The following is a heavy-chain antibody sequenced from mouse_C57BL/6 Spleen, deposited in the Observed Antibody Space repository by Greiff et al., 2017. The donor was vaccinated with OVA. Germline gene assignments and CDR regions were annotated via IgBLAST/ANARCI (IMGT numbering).Heavy chain of an antibody. J-gene: IGHJ4*01. CDR2: IYPGDGDT. Sequence: QVQLQQSGPELVKPGASVKISCKASGYAFSSSWMNWVKQRPGKGLEWIGRIYPGDGDTNYTGKFKGKATLTADKSSSTAYMQLSSLTSEDSAVYICARGGGSSYGDYAMDYWGQGTSVTVSS. D-gene: IGHD1-1*01. CDR3: ARGGGSSYGDYAMDY. V-gene: IGHV1-82*01. CDR1: GYAFSSSW.